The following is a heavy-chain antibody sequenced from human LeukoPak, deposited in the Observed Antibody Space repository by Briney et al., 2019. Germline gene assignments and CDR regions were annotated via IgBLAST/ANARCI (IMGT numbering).Heavy chain of an antibody. CDR1: GGPISSSRYH. J-gene: IGHJ4*02. CDR2: IYYSGST. D-gene: IGHD3-10*01. CDR3: ARQLLWFDY. Sequence: SETLSLTCAVSGGPISSSRYHWGWIRQPPGKGLEWIGSIYYSGSTYYNPSLKSRVTISVDTSKNQFSLKLSSVTAADTAVYYCARQLLWFDYWGQGTLVTVSS. V-gene: IGHV4-39*01.